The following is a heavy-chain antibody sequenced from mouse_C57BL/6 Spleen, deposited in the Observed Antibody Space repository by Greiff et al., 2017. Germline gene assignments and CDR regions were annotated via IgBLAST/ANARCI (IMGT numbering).Heavy chain of an antibody. CDR3: GREDDYDGFAY. J-gene: IGHJ3*01. CDR1: GYTFTSYW. V-gene: IGHV1-64*01. CDR2: IHPNSGST. D-gene: IGHD2-4*01. Sequence: QVQLQQPGAELVKPGASVKLSCKASGYTFTSYWMHWVKQRPGQGLEWIGMIHPNSGSTNYNEKFKSKATLTVDKSSSTAYMQLSSLTSEDAAVYYCGREDDYDGFAYWGQGTLVTVSA.